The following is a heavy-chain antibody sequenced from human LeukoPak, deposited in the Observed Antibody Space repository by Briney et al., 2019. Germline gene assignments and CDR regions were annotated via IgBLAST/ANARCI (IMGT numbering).Heavy chain of an antibody. J-gene: IGHJ4*02. CDR2: INHSGST. V-gene: IGHV4-34*01. CDR3: ASGTTDIVVVPATLRNYYFDY. Sequence: PSETLSLTCAVYGGSFSGYYWSWIRQPPGKGLEWIGEINHSGSTNYNPSLKSRVTISVDTSKNQFSLKLSSVTAADTAVYYCASGTTDIVVVPATLRNYYFDYWGQGTLVTVSS. CDR1: GGSFSGYY. D-gene: IGHD2-2*01.